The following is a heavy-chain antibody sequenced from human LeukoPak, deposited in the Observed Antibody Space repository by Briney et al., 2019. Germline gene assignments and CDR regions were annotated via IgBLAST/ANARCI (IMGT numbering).Heavy chain of an antibody. Sequence: ASVKVSCKASGYTFTSYGISWVRQAPGQGLEWMGWISAYNGNTNYAQKFQGRVTMTRNTSISTAYMELSSLRSEDTAVYYCARALSGSFGYWGQGTLVTVSS. J-gene: IGHJ4*02. CDR3: ARALSGSFGY. CDR2: ISAYNGNT. CDR1: GYTFTSYG. V-gene: IGHV1-18*01. D-gene: IGHD1-26*01.